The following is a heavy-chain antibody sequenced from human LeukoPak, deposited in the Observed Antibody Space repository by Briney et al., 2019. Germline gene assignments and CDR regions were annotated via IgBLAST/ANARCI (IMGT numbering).Heavy chain of an antibody. CDR1: GFTFSSYS. CDR2: ISTSSRYI. D-gene: IGHD2-2*01. J-gene: IGHJ5*02. V-gene: IGHV3-21*01. Sequence: GGSLRLSCAASGFTFSSYSMNWVRQAPGKGMEWVSSISTSSRYIYYADSLKGRFTISRDNAKNSLYLQMNSLRAEDTAVYYCARSYCSSTTCGFDPWGQGTLVTVSS. CDR3: ARSYCSSTTCGFDP.